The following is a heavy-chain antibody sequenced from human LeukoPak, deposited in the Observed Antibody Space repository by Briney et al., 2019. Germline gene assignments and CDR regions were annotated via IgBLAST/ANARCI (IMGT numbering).Heavy chain of an antibody. D-gene: IGHD4-23*01. V-gene: IGHV4-34*01. J-gene: IGHJ4*02. CDR2: INHSGST. CDR3: ARGGGNRPPDY. CDR1: GGSFSGYY. Sequence: SETLSLTCAVYGGSFSGYYWSWIRQPPGKGLEWVGEINHSGSTNYNPSLKSRVTISVDTSKNQFSLKLSSVTAADTAVYYCARGGGNRPPDYWGQGTLVTVSS.